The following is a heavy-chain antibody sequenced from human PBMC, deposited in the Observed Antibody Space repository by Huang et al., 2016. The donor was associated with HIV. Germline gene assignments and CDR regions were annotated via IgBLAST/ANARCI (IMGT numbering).Heavy chain of an antibody. D-gene: IGHD3-10*01. CDR1: GGSIRSDNYY. CDR2: IYYSGST. Sequence: QLQLQESGPGLVKPSETLSLTCTVSGGSIRSDNYYWGWIRQPPGKGLEWIGSIYYSGSTYYNPSLTRRVTITVDTSKKHFSLRMRSVTAADTAVYYCARLPGSITMIRGVITDPYWGQGTLVTVSS. V-gene: IGHV4-39*02. CDR3: ARLPGSITMIRGVITDPY. J-gene: IGHJ4*02.